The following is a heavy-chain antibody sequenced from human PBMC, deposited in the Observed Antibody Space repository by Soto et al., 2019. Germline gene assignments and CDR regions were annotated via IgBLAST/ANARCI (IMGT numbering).Heavy chain of an antibody. J-gene: IGHJ4*02. Sequence: QVQLVQSGAEVKKPGASVKVSCKASGYTFTDYYLHWVRQAPGQGLEWMGWINPNSGGTHYAQKFQGWVTMTRDTSLXTAYMELNRLTSDDTAVYYCARDWGHYYGSGSFPSPHPSDIWGQGTLVTVSS. CDR3: ARDWGHYYGSGSFPSPHPSDI. CDR2: INPNSGGT. CDR1: GYTFTDYY. V-gene: IGHV1-2*04. D-gene: IGHD3-10*01.